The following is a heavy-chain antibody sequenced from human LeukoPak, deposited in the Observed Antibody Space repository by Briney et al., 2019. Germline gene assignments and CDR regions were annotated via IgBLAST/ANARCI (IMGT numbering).Heavy chain of an antibody. Sequence: SETLSLTCTVSGGSISSSSYYWGWIRQPPGKGLEWIGSIYYSGSTYYNPSLKSRVTISVDTSKNQFSLKLSSVTAADTAVYYCARHAPLGYCSSTSCYGDWYFDLWGRGTLVTVSS. CDR3: ARHAPLGYCSSTSCYGDWYFDL. CDR1: GGSISSSSYY. D-gene: IGHD2-2*01. J-gene: IGHJ2*01. CDR2: IYYSGST. V-gene: IGHV4-39*01.